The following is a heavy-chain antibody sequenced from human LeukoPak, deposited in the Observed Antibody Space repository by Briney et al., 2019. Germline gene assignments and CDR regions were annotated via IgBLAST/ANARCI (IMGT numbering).Heavy chain of an antibody. J-gene: IGHJ6*02. CDR2: ISSSSSYI. CDR1: GFTFSSYS. V-gene: IGHV3-21*01. D-gene: IGHD3-22*01. CDR3: ARDGDSSGYYWRADYYYGMDV. Sequence: GGSLRLCCAASGFTFSSYSMNWVRQATGKGLEWVSSISSSSSYIYYADSAKGRFTISRDNAKNSLYLQMNSLRAEDTAVYYCARDGDSSGYYWRADYYYGMDVWGQGTTVTVSS.